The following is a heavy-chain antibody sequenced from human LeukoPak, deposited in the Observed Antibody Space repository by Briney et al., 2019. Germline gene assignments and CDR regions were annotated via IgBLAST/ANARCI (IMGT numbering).Heavy chain of an antibody. V-gene: IGHV1-2*06. CDR1: GYTFSGYN. Sequence: ASVKVSCKASGYTFSGYNMHWVRQAPGQGLEWMGRVISHSGGTNYAPRFQGRVTMTRNTSTSTAYMELSRLKSDDTAVYYCARGYNYGHDYWGQETLVTVSS. D-gene: IGHD5-18*01. CDR3: ARGYNYGHDY. J-gene: IGHJ4*02. CDR2: VISHSGGT.